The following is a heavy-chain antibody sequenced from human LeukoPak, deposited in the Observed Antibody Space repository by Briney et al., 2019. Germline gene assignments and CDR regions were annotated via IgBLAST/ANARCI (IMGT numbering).Heavy chain of an antibody. Sequence: EPGGSLRLSCAASAFTFSSHGMSWVRQAPGKGLEWVSTISGSGDNTYYADSVKGRFTISRDNSKNTLYLQMNSLRAEDTAVYYCARVTYGSGTYGAFDYWGQGTLVTVSS. J-gene: IGHJ4*02. CDR2: ISGSGDNT. D-gene: IGHD3-10*01. CDR1: AFTFSSHG. CDR3: ARVTYGSGTYGAFDY. V-gene: IGHV3-23*01.